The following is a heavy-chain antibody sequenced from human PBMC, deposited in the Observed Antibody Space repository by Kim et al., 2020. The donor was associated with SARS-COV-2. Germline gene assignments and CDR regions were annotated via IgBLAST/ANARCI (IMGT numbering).Heavy chain of an antibody. D-gene: IGHD6-19*01. CDR3: ARGGSGWS. Sequence: GGSLRLSCAASGFTFSDYWMHWVRQVPGQGLVWVSGISGDGRTTFYADSVKGRFTISRDNAKDTLHFQMNSLRAEDAAVYYCARGGSGWSWGQGTLVTVSS. CDR2: ISGDGRTT. CDR1: GFTFSDYW. V-gene: IGHV3-74*01. J-gene: IGHJ4*02.